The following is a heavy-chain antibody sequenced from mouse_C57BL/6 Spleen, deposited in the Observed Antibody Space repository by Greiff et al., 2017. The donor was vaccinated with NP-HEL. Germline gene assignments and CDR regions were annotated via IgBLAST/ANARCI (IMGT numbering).Heavy chain of an antibody. CDR1: GFTFSDYY. CDR2: ISNGGGRT. CDR3: ARQADGYYYFDY. J-gene: IGHJ2*01. Sequence: EVQRVESGGGLVQPGGSLKLSCAASGFTFSDYYMYWVRQTPEKRLEWVAYISNGGGRTYYPDTVKGRFTISRDNAKNTLYLQMSRLKSEDTAMYYCARQADGYYYFDYWGQGTTLTVSS. V-gene: IGHV5-12*01. D-gene: IGHD2-3*01.